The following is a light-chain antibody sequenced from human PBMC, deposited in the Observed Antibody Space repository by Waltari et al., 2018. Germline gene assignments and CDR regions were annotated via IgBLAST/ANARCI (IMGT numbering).Light chain of an antibody. CDR3: CSFTATHTLL. Sequence: QSALTQPASVSGSPGQSITISCTGTNNDVGASKFVSWYQQHPGRAPQLLIYDVTERPSGISYRFSGSKYANTASLTISGLLPEDEAIYYCCSFTATHTLLFGGGTTVTVL. V-gene: IGLV2-14*03. J-gene: IGLJ2*01. CDR1: NNDVGASKF. CDR2: DVT.